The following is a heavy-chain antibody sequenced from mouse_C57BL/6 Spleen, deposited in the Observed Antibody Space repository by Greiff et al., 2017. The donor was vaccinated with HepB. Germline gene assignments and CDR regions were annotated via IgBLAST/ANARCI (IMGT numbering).Heavy chain of an antibody. Sequence: EVKLQESGPGLVKPSQSLSLTCSVTGYSITSGYYWNWIRQFPGNKLEWMGYISYDGSNNYNPSLKNRISITRDTSKNQFFLKLNSVTTEDTAAYYCAKGGHYYGSSYPYYFDYWGQGTTLTVSS. D-gene: IGHD1-1*01. CDR1: GYSITSGYY. CDR3: AKGGHYYGSSYPYYFDY. CDR2: ISYDGSN. V-gene: IGHV3-6*01. J-gene: IGHJ2*01.